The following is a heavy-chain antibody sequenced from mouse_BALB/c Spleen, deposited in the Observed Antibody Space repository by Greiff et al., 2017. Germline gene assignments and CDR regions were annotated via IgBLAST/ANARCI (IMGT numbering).Heavy chain of an antibody. CDR3: ARRGYWYFDV. CDR1: GFTFSSYY. CDR2: INSNGGST. V-gene: IGHV5-6-2*01. Sequence: DVQLVESGGGLVKLGGSLKLSCAASGFTFSSYYMSWVRQTPEKRLELVAAINSNGGSTYYPDTVKGRFTISRDNAKNTLYLQMSSLKSEDTALYYCARRGYWYFDVWGAGTTVTVSS. J-gene: IGHJ1*01.